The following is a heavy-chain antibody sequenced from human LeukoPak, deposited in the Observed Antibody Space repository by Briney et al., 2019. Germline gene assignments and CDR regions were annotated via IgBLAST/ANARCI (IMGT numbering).Heavy chain of an antibody. D-gene: IGHD3-22*01. CDR3: AREPRTYDSSGEFDY. CDR2: INSRSSSI. V-gene: IGHV3-48*02. CDR1: GFTFSTYS. Sequence: GGSLRLSCAASGFTFSTYSMNWVRQAPGKGLEWVSCINSRSSSIHYADSVKGRFTISRDNAKNSLYLQMYSLRDDDTAVYYCAREPRTYDSSGEFDYWGQGTLVTVSS. J-gene: IGHJ4*02.